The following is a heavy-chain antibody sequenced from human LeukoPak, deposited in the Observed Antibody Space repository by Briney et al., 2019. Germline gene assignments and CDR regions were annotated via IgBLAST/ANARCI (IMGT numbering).Heavy chain of an antibody. D-gene: IGHD2-2*01. V-gene: IGHV1-18*01. Sequence: ASVKVSCKTSGYTFSNFGINWVRQAPGQGLEWMGWISGNNDNPNYGQKFQGRFTVTTDSSTSSAYMELRNLRFDDTAVYYCARDGTSTDDYWGQGTLVTVSS. CDR3: ARDGTSTDDY. J-gene: IGHJ4*02. CDR2: ISGNNDNP. CDR1: GYTFSNFG.